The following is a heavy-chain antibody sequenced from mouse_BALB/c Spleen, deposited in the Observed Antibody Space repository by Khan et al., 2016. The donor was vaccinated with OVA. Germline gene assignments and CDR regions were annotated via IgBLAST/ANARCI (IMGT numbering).Heavy chain of an antibody. Sequence: EVQLQQSGPELVKPGASVKISCKASGYSFTGYFMHWVMQSHGKSLEWIGRINPHFGETFYNQKFKDKATLTVDESSSTAHMELRSLASADSAVYFCARVYGSDFDYWGQGTTLTVSS. CDR2: INPHFGET. V-gene: IGHV1-20*02. CDR1: GYSFTGYF. CDR3: ARVYGSDFDY. D-gene: IGHD1-1*01. J-gene: IGHJ2*01.